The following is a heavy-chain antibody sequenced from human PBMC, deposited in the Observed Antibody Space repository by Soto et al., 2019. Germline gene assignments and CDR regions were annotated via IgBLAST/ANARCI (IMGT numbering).Heavy chain of an antibody. Sequence: ASVKVSCKASGYTFTSYAIHWVRQAPGQRLEWMGWINAGNGNTKYSQKFQDRVTITRDTSASTAYMELSSLRSEDTAVYYCATPQGGWYPPFDYWGQGTLVTVSS. D-gene: IGHD6-19*01. CDR2: INAGNGNT. CDR1: GYTFTSYA. CDR3: ATPQGGWYPPFDY. V-gene: IGHV1-3*01. J-gene: IGHJ4*02.